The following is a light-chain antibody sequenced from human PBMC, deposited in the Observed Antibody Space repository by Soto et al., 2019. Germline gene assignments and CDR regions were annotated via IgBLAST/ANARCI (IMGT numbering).Light chain of an antibody. Sequence: EIVLTQSPGTLSLSPGERATLSCRASQSVSGNYLAWYQQKPRQSPRLLIYGSSDRATGIPDRFSGSGSGTDFTLIITRVEPDDFAVYYCQQYGSSPPYTFGQGPKLEIK. CDR3: QQYGSSPPYT. CDR1: QSVSGNY. V-gene: IGKV3-20*01. J-gene: IGKJ2*01. CDR2: GSS.